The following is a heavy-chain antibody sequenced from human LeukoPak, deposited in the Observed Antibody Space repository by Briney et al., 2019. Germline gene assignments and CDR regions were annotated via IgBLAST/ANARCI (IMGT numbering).Heavy chain of an antibody. CDR2: MKGTGET. CDR1: GLSFSSFA. V-gene: IGHV3-23*01. J-gene: IGHJ4*02. D-gene: IGHD3-16*01. Sequence: GGSLRLSCAASGLSFSSFAMSWVRQAPARGLQWLSSMKGTGETFYADSVRGRFTLSRDDSRNTVYLQLNNLRVEDTAVYYCARASWVSSADAVRWGQGTVVTVSS. CDR3: ARASWVSSADAVR.